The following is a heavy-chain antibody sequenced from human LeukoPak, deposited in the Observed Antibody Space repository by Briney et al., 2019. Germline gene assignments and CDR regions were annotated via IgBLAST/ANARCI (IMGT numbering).Heavy chain of an antibody. Sequence: SETLSLTCTVSGGSISSSSYYWGWIRQPPGKGLEWIGSIYYSGSTYYNPSLKSRVTISVDTFKNQFSLKLSSVTAAVTAVYYCARDIRSGSYFGWFDPWGQGTLVTVSS. D-gene: IGHD3-10*01. CDR2: IYYSGST. CDR1: GGSISSSSYY. V-gene: IGHV4-39*02. J-gene: IGHJ5*02. CDR3: ARDIRSGSYFGWFDP.